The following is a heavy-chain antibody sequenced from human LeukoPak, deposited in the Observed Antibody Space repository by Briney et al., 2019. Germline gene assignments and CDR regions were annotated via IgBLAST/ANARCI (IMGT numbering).Heavy chain of an antibody. J-gene: IGHJ6*02. V-gene: IGHV1-24*01. CDR2: FDPEDGET. CDR1: GYTLTELS. Sequence: LWASVKVSCKVSGYTLTELSMHWVRQAPGKGLEWMGGFDPEDGETIYAQKFQGRVTMTEDTSTDTAYMELSSLRSEDTAVYYCATDRPQNCSGGSCYPSRDYYYYYGMDVWGQGTTVTVSS. CDR3: ATDRPQNCSGGSCYPSRDYYYYYGMDV. D-gene: IGHD2-15*01.